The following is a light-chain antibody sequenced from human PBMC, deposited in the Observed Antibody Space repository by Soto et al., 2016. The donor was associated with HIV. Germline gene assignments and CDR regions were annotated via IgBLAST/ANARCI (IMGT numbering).Light chain of an antibody. Sequence: SYELTQPPSVSAAPGQTARITCGGNNIGRKTVHWYQQKPGQAPVVVVYDNSGRPSGIPERISGSNSENTATLTISRVEAGDEADYYCQVWDSSGDHPGYVFGGGTKVTVL. CDR3: QVWDSSGDHPGYV. V-gene: IGLV3-21*02. J-gene: IGLJ1*01. CDR1: NIGRKT. CDR2: DNS.